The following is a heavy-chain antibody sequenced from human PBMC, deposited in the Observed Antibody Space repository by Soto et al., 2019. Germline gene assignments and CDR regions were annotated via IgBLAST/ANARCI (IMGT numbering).Heavy chain of an antibody. V-gene: IGHV4-39*01. J-gene: IGHJ6*02. CDR1: GVSISSGDFY. D-gene: IGHD1-7*01. CDR3: ARYEYGNSLYGVDV. Sequence: PSETLSLTCTVSGVSISSGDFYWSWIRQTPGMGLEWIGEVDHRGSTTYNPSLKNRASISIDSSKNLFSLELTSVTAADTALYFCARYEYGNSLYGVDVWGQGTRVTV. CDR2: VDHRGST.